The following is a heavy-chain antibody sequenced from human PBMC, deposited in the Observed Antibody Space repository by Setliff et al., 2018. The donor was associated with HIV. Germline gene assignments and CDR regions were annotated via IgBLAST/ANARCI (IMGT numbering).Heavy chain of an antibody. CDR1: GGSINTINYY. CDR3: ARAGPDSSCPVQ. CDR2: IYYSGTT. V-gene: IGHV4-39*02. Sequence: ETLSLTCTVSGGSINTINYYWGWIRQPPGRGLEWIGSIYYSGTTYYSPSLKTRVTVSVDMSKNHFSLKLTSVTAADTAIYSCARAGPDSSCPVQWGPGTLVTVSS. D-gene: IGHD2-2*01. J-gene: IGHJ4*02.